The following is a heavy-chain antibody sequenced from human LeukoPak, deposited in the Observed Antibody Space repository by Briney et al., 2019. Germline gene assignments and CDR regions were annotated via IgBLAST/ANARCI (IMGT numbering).Heavy chain of an antibody. CDR3: ARERFFDY. V-gene: IGHV3-7*01. CDR2: IKQDGSEK. Sequence: PGGSLRLSCAASGFTFSDYYMSWIRQAPGKGLEWVANIKQDGSEKYYVDSVKGRFTISRDNAKKSMYLQMNSLRAEDTAVYYCARERFFDYWGQGTLVTVSS. J-gene: IGHJ4*02. D-gene: IGHD3-3*01. CDR1: GFTFSDYY.